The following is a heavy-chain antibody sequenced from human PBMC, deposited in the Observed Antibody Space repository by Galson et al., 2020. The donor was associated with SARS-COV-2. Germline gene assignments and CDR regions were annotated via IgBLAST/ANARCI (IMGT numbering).Heavy chain of an antibody. Sequence: NSGGSLRLSCAASGFTFSDYYMSWIRQAPGKGLEWVSYISSSGSTIYYADPVKGRFTISRDNAKNSLYLQMNSLRAEDTAVYYCAREALSEITIFGVVIYRYFDYWGQGTLVTVSS. CDR2: ISSSGSTI. V-gene: IGHV3-11*01. CDR3: AREALSEITIFGVVIYRYFDY. D-gene: IGHD3-3*01. J-gene: IGHJ4*02. CDR1: GFTFSDYY.